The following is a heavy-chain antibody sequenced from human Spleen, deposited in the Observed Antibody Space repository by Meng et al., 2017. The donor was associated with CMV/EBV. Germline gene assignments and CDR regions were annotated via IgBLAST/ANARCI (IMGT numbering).Heavy chain of an antibody. V-gene: IGHV4-61*01. CDR2: IYYTGST. D-gene: IGHD3-22*01. CDR3: ARVYSSAYYYGMDV. CDR1: GGSISSGIYY. J-gene: IGHJ6*02. Sequence: GSLRLSCTVSGGSISSGIYYWGWIRQPPGKGLEWIGYIYYTGSTNYNPSLKTRVTISVDTSKNQFSLKLSSVTAADTAVYYCARVYSSAYYYGMDVWGQGTTVTVSS.